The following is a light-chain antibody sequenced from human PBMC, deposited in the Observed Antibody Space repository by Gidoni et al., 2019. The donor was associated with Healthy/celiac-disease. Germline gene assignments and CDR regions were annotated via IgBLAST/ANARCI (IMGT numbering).Light chain of an antibody. CDR1: SSNIGAGYD. CDR3: QSYDSSLSGSV. CDR2: GNS. Sequence: QSVLTHPPSVSGAPGQRVTISGTGSSSNIGAGYDVHWYQQLPGTAPNLLIYGNSNRPSGVPDRFSGSKSGTSASMAITGLQAEDEADYYCQSYDSSLSGSVFGGGTKLTVL. J-gene: IGLJ2*01. V-gene: IGLV1-40*01.